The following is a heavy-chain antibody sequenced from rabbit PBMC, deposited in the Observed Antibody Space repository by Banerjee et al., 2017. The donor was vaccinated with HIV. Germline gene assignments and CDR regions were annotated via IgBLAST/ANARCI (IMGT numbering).Heavy chain of an antibody. D-gene: IGHD1-1*01. CDR2: IDPVFGST. CDR3: ARDLPGVIGWNFSL. J-gene: IGHJ4*01. CDR1: GFTISSSYW. Sequence: QEQLKESGGGLVQPGGSLKLSCKASGFTISSSYWMNWVRQAPGKGLEWIGYIDPVFGSTHYASWVNGRFTISKASWTTVTLHMTGLTAADTATYFCARDLPGVIGWNFSLWGPGTLVTVS. V-gene: IGHV1S45*01.